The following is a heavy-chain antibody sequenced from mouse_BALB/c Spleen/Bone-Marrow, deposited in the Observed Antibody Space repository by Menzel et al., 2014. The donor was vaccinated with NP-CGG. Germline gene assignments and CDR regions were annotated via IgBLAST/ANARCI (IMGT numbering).Heavy chain of an antibody. CDR1: GYTFTSYY. CDR2: INPSSGGT. Sequence: VKLVESGAELVKPGASVKLSCKASGYTFTSYYMYWVKQRPGQGLEWFGEINPSSGGTNFNEKFKNKATLTVDKSSSTAYMQLSSLTSEDSAVYYCSRGRRDASDYWGQGTSVTVSS. J-gene: IGHJ4*01. V-gene: IGHV1S81*02. CDR3: SRGRRDASDY.